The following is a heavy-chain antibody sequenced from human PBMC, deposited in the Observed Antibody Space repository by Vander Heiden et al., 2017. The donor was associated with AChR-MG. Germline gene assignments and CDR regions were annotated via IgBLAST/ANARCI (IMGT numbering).Heavy chain of an antibody. D-gene: IGHD3-16*01. CDR2: IIPIFGST. Sequence: QVQLVQSGAEVKKPGSSVTVSCKSSGGTCRSYGIRWVRQAPGQGLEWLGGIIPIFGSTNYAHKFQGRVTISADESTSTAYMELSSLRSDDTAVYYCARERGGSFDNWGQGTLVTVSS. J-gene: IGHJ4*02. V-gene: IGHV1-69*01. CDR3: ARERGGSFDN. CDR1: GGTCRSYG.